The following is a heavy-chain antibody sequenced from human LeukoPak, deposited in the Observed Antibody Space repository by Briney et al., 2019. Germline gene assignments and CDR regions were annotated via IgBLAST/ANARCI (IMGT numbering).Heavy chain of an antibody. Sequence: PSETLSLTCSVSDDSMNRYYWSWIRQPPGKGLEWIGEINHSGSTNYNPSLKSRVTISVDTSKNQFSLKLSSVTAADTAVYYCARDLWESAMDVWGQGTTVTVSS. J-gene: IGHJ6*02. CDR1: DDSMNRYY. D-gene: IGHD3-16*01. CDR3: ARDLWESAMDV. V-gene: IGHV4-34*01. CDR2: INHSGST.